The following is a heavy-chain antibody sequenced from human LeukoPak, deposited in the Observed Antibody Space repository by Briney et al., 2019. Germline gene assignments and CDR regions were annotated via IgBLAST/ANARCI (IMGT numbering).Heavy chain of an antibody. Sequence: PGRSLRLSCTASGFTFGDYAMSWFRQAPGKGLEWISYITSSGTTKYADSVKGRFTISRDNAKNSLYLQMNSLRAEDTAVYYCAELGITMIGGVWGKGTTVTISS. CDR1: GFTFGDYA. J-gene: IGHJ6*04. D-gene: IGHD3-10*02. V-gene: IGHV3-69-1*02. CDR2: ITSSGTT. CDR3: AELGITMIGGV.